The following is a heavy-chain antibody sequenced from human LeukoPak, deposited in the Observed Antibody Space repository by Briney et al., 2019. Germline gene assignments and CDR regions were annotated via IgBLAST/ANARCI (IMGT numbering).Heavy chain of an antibody. CDR1: GGSISSSSYY. Sequence: SETLSLTCTVSGGSISSSSYYWGWIRQPPGKGLEWIGSFSYTGSTHYNPSLKSRDTVSVDTSKNQLSLKLSSVTAADTAVYYCARYSFVAFDIWGQGTMVTVSS. CDR3: ARYSFVAFDI. V-gene: IGHV4-39*01. D-gene: IGHD2-15*01. J-gene: IGHJ3*02. CDR2: FSYTGST.